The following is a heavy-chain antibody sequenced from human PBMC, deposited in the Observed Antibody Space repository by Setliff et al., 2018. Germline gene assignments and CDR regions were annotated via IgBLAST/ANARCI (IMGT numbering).Heavy chain of an antibody. CDR3: ARDMGQPYYFES. V-gene: IGHV4-39*07. Sequence: WVRQPPGKGLEWIGSIYYTGSTYYNPSLKSRVTMSVDTSKRQFSLKLGSATAADTAVYYCARDMGQPYYFESWGLGTLVTVSS. D-gene: IGHD1-1*01. J-gene: IGHJ4*02. CDR2: IYYTGST.